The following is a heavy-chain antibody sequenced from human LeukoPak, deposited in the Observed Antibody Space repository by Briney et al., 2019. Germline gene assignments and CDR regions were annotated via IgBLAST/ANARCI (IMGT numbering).Heavy chain of an antibody. CDR1: GFTFSSYG. Sequence: PGRSLRLSCAASGFTFSSYGMHWVRQAPGKGLEWVAVISYDGSNKYYAVSVKGRFTISRDNSKNTLYLQMNSLRAEDTAVYYCAKDVPIPSSLLWFGEPDYGMDVWGQGTTVTISS. CDR3: AKDVPIPSSLLWFGEPDYGMDV. J-gene: IGHJ6*02. CDR2: ISYDGSNK. V-gene: IGHV3-30*18. D-gene: IGHD3-10*01.